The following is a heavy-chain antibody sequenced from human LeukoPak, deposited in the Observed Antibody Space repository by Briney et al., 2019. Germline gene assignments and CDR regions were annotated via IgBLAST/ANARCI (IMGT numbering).Heavy chain of an antibody. CDR3: ARVFYYGSGTFDL. CDR2: IYYSEST. J-gene: IGHJ2*01. V-gene: IGHV4-59*01. D-gene: IGHD3-10*01. CDR1: GVSISTYY. Sequence: PSETLSLTCTVSGVSISTYYWSWIRQPPGKGLEWIGYIYYSESTTYNPSLRSRVTISVDTSKNQFSLKLSSVTAADTAVYYCARVFYYGSGTFDLWGRGTLVTVSS.